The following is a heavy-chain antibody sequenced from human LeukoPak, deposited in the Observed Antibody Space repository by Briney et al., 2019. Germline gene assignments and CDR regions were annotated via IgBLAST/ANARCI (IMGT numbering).Heavy chain of an antibody. J-gene: IGHJ4*02. CDR3: AKDLQLIMLGYFDY. CDR1: GFTFSSYA. CDR2: SSGGGGNT. Sequence: QAGGSLRLSCAASGFTFSSYAMTWVRQAPGKGLEWDSGSSGGGGNTYFADSVKGRSTISRDNSKNTLYLQMNTQRAEDTAVYYCAKDLQLIMLGYFDYGGQGTLVTVSS. D-gene: IGHD2-8*01. V-gene: IGHV3-23*01.